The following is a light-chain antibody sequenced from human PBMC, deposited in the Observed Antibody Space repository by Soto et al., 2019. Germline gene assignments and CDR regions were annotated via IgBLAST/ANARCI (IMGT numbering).Light chain of an antibody. Sequence: EIVLTQSPATLSLSPGERATPSCGASQSVTSSYLAIASSRATGIPDRFTGSGSGTDFTLTISRLEPEDFAVYYCQQYGSSPLTFGGGTKVDIK. V-gene: IGKV3D-20*01. CDR2: AS. CDR1: QSVTSSY. J-gene: IGKJ4*01. CDR3: QQYGSSPLT.